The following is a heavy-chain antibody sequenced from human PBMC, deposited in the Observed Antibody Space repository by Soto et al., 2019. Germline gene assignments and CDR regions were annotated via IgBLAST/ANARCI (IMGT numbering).Heavy chain of an antibody. CDR1: GGSISSSSYY. J-gene: IGHJ4*02. CDR2: IYYSGSP. D-gene: IGHD2-2*01. V-gene: IGHV4-39*01. CDR3: ARRGSSSVVPAANLDY. Sequence: SETLSLTCTVSGGSISSSSYYWGWIRQPPGKGLEWMGGIYYSGSPFYNPSLKSRVTISVDTSKNQFSLKLGSVTAADTAVYYCARRGSSSVVPAANLDYWGQGTLVTVSS.